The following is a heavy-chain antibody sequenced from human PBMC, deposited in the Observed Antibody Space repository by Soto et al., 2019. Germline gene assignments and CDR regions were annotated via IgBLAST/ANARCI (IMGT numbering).Heavy chain of an antibody. CDR2: IWYDGSNK. CDR3: ARNPVPDRQYYYYYYMDV. Sequence: GGSLRLSCAASGFTFSSYGMHWVRQAPGKGLEWVAVIWYDGSNKYYADSVKGRFTISRDNSKNTLYLQMNSLRAEDTAVYYCARNPVPDRQYYYYYYMDVWGKGTTVTVSS. CDR1: GFTFSSYG. D-gene: IGHD1-1*01. J-gene: IGHJ6*03. V-gene: IGHV3-33*01.